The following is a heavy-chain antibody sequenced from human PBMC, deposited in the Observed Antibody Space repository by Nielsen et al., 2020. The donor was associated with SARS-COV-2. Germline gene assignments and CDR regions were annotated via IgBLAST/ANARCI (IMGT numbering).Heavy chain of an antibody. J-gene: IGHJ2*01. CDR1: GGSLSTHY. CDR3: ARMVYDYGPSSWYFDV. Sequence: SEILSLTCNVSGGSLSTHYWNWIRQPPGKGLEWIGYVYHSGSTNYNPSLKSRVTISVDTSKNQFSLKLTSVTAADTAVYYCARMVYDYGPSSWYFDVWGRGALVTVSS. CDR2: VYHSGST. D-gene: IGHD3-16*01. V-gene: IGHV4-59*08.